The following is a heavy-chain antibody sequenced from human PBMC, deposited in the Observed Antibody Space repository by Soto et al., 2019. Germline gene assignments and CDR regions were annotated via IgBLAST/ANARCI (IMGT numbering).Heavy chain of an antibody. V-gene: IGHV1-8*01. CDR1: GYTFTSYD. CDR3: ASFSAGPAYYYYMDV. Sequence: GASVKVSGKASGYTFTSYDINWVRQATGQGLEWMGWMNPNSGNTGYAQKFQGRVTMTRNTSISTAYMELSSLRSEDTAVYYCASFSAGPAYYYYMDVWGKGTTVTVSS. J-gene: IGHJ6*03. D-gene: IGHD6-19*01. CDR2: MNPNSGNT.